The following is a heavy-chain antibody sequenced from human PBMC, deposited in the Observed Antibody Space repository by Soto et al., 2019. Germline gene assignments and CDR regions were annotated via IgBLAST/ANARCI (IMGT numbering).Heavy chain of an antibody. Sequence: SETLSLTCTVSGGSISRYYWSWIRQPPGKGLEWIGYIYYSVSTNYNPSLKSRVTISVDTSKNQFSLKLSSMTAADTAVYYCAREYCSSTSCNMGNFDYWGQGTLVTVSS. CDR3: AREYCSSTSCNMGNFDY. CDR1: GGSISRYY. J-gene: IGHJ4*02. D-gene: IGHD2-2*02. V-gene: IGHV4-59*01. CDR2: IYYSVST.